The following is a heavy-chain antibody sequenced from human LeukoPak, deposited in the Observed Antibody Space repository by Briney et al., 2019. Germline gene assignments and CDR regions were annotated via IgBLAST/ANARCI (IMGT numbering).Heavy chain of an antibody. CDR2: IYYSGST. V-gene: IGHV4-30-4*01. CDR3: ARESVTGTTFDY. Sequence: SETLSLTCTVSGGSISSGDYYWSWIRQPPGTGLEWIGYIYYSGSTYYNPSLKSRVTISVDTSKNQFSLKLSSVTAADTAVYYCARESVTGTTFDYWGQGTLVTVSS. D-gene: IGHD1-1*01. CDR1: GGSISSGDYY. J-gene: IGHJ4*02.